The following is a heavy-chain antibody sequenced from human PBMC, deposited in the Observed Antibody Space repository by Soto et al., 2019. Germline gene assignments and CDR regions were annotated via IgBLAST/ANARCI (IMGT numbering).Heavy chain of an antibody. J-gene: IGHJ4*02. Sequence: GGSLRLSCAASGFIFSNYVMTWVRQRPGKGLEWVSTISGSGRDTYYADSVKGRFTISRDSPKNTLYLQINTLRAEDTAIYYCAKDGDYHGSGSFLDYWGQGTLVTVSS. D-gene: IGHD3-10*01. CDR1: GFIFSNYV. V-gene: IGHV3-23*01. CDR3: AKDGDYHGSGSFLDY. CDR2: ISGSGRDT.